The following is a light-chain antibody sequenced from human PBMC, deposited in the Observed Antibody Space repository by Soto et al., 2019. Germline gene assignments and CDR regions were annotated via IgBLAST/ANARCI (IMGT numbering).Light chain of an antibody. Sequence: DIQMTHSASTLSASVVYRVTITCRASQSISSWLAWYQQKPGKAPKLLIYAASSLQSGVPSRFSGSGSGTDFTLTISSLQPEDFATYYCQQANSFPITFGQGTRLEIK. V-gene: IGKV1-12*01. CDR1: QSISSW. J-gene: IGKJ5*01. CDR2: AAS. CDR3: QQANSFPIT.